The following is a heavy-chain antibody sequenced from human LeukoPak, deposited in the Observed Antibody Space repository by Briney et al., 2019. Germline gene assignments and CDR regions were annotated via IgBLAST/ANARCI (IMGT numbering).Heavy chain of an antibody. D-gene: IGHD6-19*01. J-gene: IGHJ4*02. CDR2: ISGSSTTI. Sequence: GGSLRLSCAASGFTFSSYSMNWVRQAPGKGLEWVSYISGSSTTIYYADSVKGRFTISRDNSKNTLYLQMNSLRAEDTAVYYCAKDRAVAGTWGQGTLVTVSS. CDR3: AKDRAVAGT. CDR1: GFTFSSYS. V-gene: IGHV3-48*01.